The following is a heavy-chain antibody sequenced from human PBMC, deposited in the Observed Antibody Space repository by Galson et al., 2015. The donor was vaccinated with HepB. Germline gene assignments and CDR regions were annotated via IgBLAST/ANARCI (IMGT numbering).Heavy chain of an antibody. Sequence: TLSLTCTVSGGSISSGDYYWSWIRQPPGKGLEWIGYIYYSGSTYYNPSLKSRVTISVDTSKNQFSLKLSSVTAADTAVYYCAREKQQLVPWFDPWGQGTLVTVSS. CDR3: AREKQQLVPWFDP. CDR2: IYYSGST. D-gene: IGHD6-13*01. V-gene: IGHV4-30-4*01. J-gene: IGHJ5*02. CDR1: GGSISSGDYY.